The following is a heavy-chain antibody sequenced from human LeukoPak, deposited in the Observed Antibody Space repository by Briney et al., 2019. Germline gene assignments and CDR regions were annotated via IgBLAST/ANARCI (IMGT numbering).Heavy chain of an antibody. CDR3: ARDPTREAGGRYPFDY. Sequence: PGGSLRLSCAASGFTFSNYFMSWVRQAPGKGLQWVLSIGNDTTTYYADSVKGRFTVSSDNSKNTLYPQMDSLRGEDTAVYYCARDPTREAGGRYPFDYWGQGTLVSVSS. CDR1: GFTFSNYF. V-gene: IGHV3-23*01. CDR2: IGNDTTT. D-gene: IGHD6-13*01. J-gene: IGHJ4*02.